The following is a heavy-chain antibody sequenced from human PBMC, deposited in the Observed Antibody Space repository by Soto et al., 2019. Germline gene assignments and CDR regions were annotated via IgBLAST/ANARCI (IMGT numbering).Heavy chain of an antibody. D-gene: IGHD3-9*01. J-gene: IGHJ4*02. CDR3: EKISGLSYGERRFFDL. CDR1: GGFFSSYT. Sequence: WESXSLSCTSSGGFFSSYTRSWVRQAQQEGVELVSIITYNGGDKHYTDSVNGRFNISRKNSKNTLYLQMNSMRAEEAAIYYCEKISGLSYGERRFFDLWGQGTRVTVSS. CDR2: ITYNGGDK. V-gene: IGHV3-23*01.